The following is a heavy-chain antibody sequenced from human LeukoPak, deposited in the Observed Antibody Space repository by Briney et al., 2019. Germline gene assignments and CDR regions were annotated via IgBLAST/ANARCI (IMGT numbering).Heavy chain of an antibody. V-gene: IGHV1-2*02. Sequence: ASVKVSCKASGYSFTGYHIHWVRQAPGQGLEWMGWINPNNGGTNQVQRFQGGVTMTRDTSISTAYMELSSLRSDDTAIYFCARYSNSGGDYWGQGTLVTVSS. J-gene: IGHJ4*02. CDR2: INPNNGGT. D-gene: IGHD6-6*01. CDR3: ARYSNSGGDY. CDR1: GYSFTGYH.